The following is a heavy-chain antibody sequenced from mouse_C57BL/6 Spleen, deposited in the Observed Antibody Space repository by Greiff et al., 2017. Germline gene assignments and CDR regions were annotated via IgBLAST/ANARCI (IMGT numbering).Heavy chain of an antibody. Sequence: QVQLQQPGAELVRPGTSVKLSCKASGYTFTSYWMHWVKQRPGQGLEWIGVIDPSDSYTNYNQKFKGKATLTVDTYSSTAYMQLSSLTAEDSAVYYCARPITTVVEMDYWGQGTSVTVSS. D-gene: IGHD1-1*01. J-gene: IGHJ4*01. V-gene: IGHV1-59*01. CDR1: GYTFTSYW. CDR3: ARPITTVVEMDY. CDR2: IDPSDSYT.